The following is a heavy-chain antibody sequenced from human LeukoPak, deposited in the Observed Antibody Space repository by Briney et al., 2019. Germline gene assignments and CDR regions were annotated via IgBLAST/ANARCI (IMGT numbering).Heavy chain of an antibody. CDR1: GFTLSSYA. CDR2: ISGSGGST. V-gene: IGHV3-23*01. J-gene: IGHJ6*03. CDR3: AKGSEINYGAYMDV. D-gene: IGHD4-11*01. Sequence: GGSLRLSCAASGFTLSSYAMSWVRQAPGKGLEWVSAISGSGGSTYYADSVKGRFTISRDNSKNTLYLQMNSLRAEDTAVYYCAKGSEINYGAYMDVWGKGTTVTVSS.